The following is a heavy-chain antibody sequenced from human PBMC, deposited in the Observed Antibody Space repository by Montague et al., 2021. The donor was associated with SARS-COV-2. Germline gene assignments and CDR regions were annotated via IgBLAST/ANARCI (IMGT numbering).Heavy chain of an antibody. Sequence: SETRSLTCAVSGVSITSTNWWSLVRQPPGKGLEWIGEISYGGIATYNPSLKSRATISMDRSRNLFSLKLSSVTAADTAIYYCAGKVLTVPADYWGQGTLVTDS. CDR1: GVSITSTNW. D-gene: IGHD4-11*01. J-gene: IGHJ4*02. V-gene: IGHV4-4*02. CDR3: AGKVLTVPADY. CDR2: ISYGGIA.